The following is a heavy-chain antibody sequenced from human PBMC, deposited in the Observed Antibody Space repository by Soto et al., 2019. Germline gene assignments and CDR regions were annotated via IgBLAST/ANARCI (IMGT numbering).Heavy chain of an antibody. CDR1: GFTFSSYA. D-gene: IGHD2-2*02. CDR2: ISYDGSNK. CDR3: ARSSFLGYCSSTSCYTGAFDI. Sequence: PGGSLRLSCAASGFTFSSYAMHWVRQAPGKGLEWVAVISYDGSNKYYADSVKGRFTISRDNSKNTLYLQMDSLRAEDTAVYYCARSSFLGYCSSTSCYTGAFDIWGQGTMVTVSS. V-gene: IGHV3-30-3*01. J-gene: IGHJ3*02.